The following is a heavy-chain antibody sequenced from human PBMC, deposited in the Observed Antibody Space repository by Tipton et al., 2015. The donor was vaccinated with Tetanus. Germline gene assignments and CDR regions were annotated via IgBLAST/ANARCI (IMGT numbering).Heavy chain of an antibody. CDR2: IYYSGST. V-gene: IGHV4-30-4*01. CDR3: ARLRYDSSGYRFDY. D-gene: IGHD3-22*01. CDR1: GGSISSGDYY. Sequence: TLSLTCTVSGGSISSGDYYRSWIRQPPGKGLEWIRYIYYSGSTYYNPSLKSRVTISVDTSKNQFSLKLSSVTAADTAVYYCARLRYDSSGYRFDYWGQGTLVTVSP. J-gene: IGHJ4*02.